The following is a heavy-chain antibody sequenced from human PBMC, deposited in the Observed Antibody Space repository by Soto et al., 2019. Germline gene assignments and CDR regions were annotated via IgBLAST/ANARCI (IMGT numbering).Heavy chain of an antibody. Sequence: TGGSLRLSCAASGFTFNNYGMHWVRQAPGKGLEWVAVIWYDGSNKYYADSVKGRVTISRDDSKNTLYLQMKSLRAEDTAVYYCARSESGYAFYYMDVWGKGTTVTVSS. J-gene: IGHJ6*03. CDR3: ARSESGYAFYYMDV. V-gene: IGHV3-33*01. CDR1: GFTFNNYG. CDR2: IWYDGSNK. D-gene: IGHD5-12*01.